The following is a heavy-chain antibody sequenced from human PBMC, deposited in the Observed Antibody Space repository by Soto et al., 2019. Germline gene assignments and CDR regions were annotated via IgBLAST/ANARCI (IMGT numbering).Heavy chain of an antibody. CDR1: GFTFSRYA. J-gene: IGHJ4*02. D-gene: IGHD5-18*01. Sequence: PGGSLRLSCAAPGFTFSRYAMHGVRQAPGKGLEWVAVISYDGSNKYYADSVKGRFTISRDNSKNTLYLQMNSLRAEDTAVYYCARAADTAIWRWFDYWGQGTLVTVSS. V-gene: IGHV3-30-3*01. CDR2: ISYDGSNK. CDR3: ARAADTAIWRWFDY.